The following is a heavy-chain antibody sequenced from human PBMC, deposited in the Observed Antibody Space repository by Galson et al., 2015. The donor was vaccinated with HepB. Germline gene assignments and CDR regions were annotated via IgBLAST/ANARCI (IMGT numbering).Heavy chain of an antibody. J-gene: IGHJ6*02. V-gene: IGHV1-3*01. Sequence: SVKVSCKASGYTFTSYAMHWVRQAPGQRLEWMGWINAGNGNTKYSQKFQGRVTITRDTSASTAYMELSSLRSEDTAVYYCARELGSGPPYYYYGMDVWGQGTTVTVSS. D-gene: IGHD2-15*01. CDR2: INAGNGNT. CDR1: GYTFTSYA. CDR3: ARELGSGPPYYYYGMDV.